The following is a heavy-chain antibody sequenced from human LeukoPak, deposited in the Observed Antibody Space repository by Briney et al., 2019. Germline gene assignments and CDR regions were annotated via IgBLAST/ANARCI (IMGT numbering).Heavy chain of an antibody. CDR2: INHSGGT. CDR1: GGSFSGYY. Sequence: KASETLSLTCAVYGGSFSGYYWSWIRQPPGKGLEWIGEINHSGGTNYNPSLKSRVTISVDTSKNQFSLKLSSVTSADTAVYYCARHAGKLFQHWGQGTLVTVSS. CDR3: ARHAGKLFQH. J-gene: IGHJ1*01. D-gene: IGHD3-10*01. V-gene: IGHV4-34*01.